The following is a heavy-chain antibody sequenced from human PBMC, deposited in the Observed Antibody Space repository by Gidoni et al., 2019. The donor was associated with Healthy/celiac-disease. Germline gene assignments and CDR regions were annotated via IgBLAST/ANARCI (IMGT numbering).Heavy chain of an antibody. CDR1: AFSLSNASMG. J-gene: IGHJ4*02. Sequence: QVTLKESGPVLVKPTETLPLTCPVSAFSLSNASMGVSWIRQPPGKALEWLAHIFANDEKSYSTSLKSRLTISKDTSKSQVVLTMTNMDPVDTATYYCARISVEYGIFDYWGQGTLVTVSS. CDR2: IFANDEK. V-gene: IGHV2-26*01. CDR3: ARISVEYGIFDY. D-gene: IGHD6-6*01.